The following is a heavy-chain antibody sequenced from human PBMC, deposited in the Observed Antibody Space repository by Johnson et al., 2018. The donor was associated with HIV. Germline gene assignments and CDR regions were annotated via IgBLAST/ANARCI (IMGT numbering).Heavy chain of an antibody. D-gene: IGHD6-13*01. CDR1: EFTLSDYT. V-gene: IGHV3-30*15. CDR2: LSYDGTLR. CDR3: ARGRKDIAAADGLDNDAFDM. Sequence: VQLVESGGGVVQPGSSLKIYCAVSEFTLSDYTMHWVRLAPGKGLEWVAVLSYDGTLRYYGDSVKGRFTISRDSSKSTLYLQMGSLTPEDTAVYYCARGRKDIAAADGLDNDAFDMWGQGTLVTVSS. J-gene: IGHJ3*02.